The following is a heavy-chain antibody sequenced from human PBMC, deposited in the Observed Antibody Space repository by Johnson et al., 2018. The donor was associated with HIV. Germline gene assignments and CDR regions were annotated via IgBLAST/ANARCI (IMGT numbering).Heavy chain of an antibody. Sequence: VQLVESGGGLVQSGGSLRLSCAASGFTFSRHWMSWVRQAPGKGLEWVANINQDGSEKYYVDSVKGRFHISRDNARDSLYLQMNSLRAEDTAVYYCAREAGYCSGSTCYRDTFDFWGQGTTVTVSS. CDR2: INQDGSEK. CDR1: GFTFSRHW. D-gene: IGHD2-15*01. J-gene: IGHJ3*01. CDR3: AREAGYCSGSTCYRDTFDF. V-gene: IGHV3-7*05.